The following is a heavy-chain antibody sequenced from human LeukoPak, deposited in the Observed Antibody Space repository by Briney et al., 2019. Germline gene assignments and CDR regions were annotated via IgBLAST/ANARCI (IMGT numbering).Heavy chain of an antibody. V-gene: IGHV4-59*01. CDR2: IYYSGST. CDR3: ARDQADYYDSSGYPTEAHYYYYGMDV. J-gene: IGHJ6*02. D-gene: IGHD3-22*01. Sequence: SETLSLTCSVSGGSISSYYWSWIRQPPGKGLEWIGYIYYSGSTNYNPSLKSRVTISVDTSKNQFSLKLSSVTAEDTAVYYCARDQADYYDSSGYPTEAHYYYYGMDVWGQGTTVTVSS. CDR1: GGSISSYY.